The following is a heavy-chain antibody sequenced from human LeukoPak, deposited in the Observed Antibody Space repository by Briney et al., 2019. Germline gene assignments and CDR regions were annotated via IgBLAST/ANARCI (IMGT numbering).Heavy chain of an antibody. CDR3: ARMELLGSYYYYMDV. D-gene: IGHD3-10*01. V-gene: IGHV3-23*01. CDR2: ISGSGGST. CDR1: GFTFSSYG. J-gene: IGHJ6*03. Sequence: GGSLRLSCAASGFTFSSYGMSWARQAPGKGLEWVSAISGSGGSTYYADSVKGRFTISRDNSKNTLYLQMNSLRAEDTAVYYCARMELLGSYYYYMDVWGKGTTVTVSS.